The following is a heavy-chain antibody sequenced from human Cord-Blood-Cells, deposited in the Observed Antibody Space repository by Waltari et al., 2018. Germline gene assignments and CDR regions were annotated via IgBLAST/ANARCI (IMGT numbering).Heavy chain of an antibody. CDR1: GYTFPSSY. V-gene: IGHV1-46*01. J-gene: IGHJ1*01. CDR2: INPSGGST. Sequence: QVQLVQSGAEVKKPGASVKVSCKSSGYTFPSSYMYCVRPAPGQGLEWIGIINPSGGSTSYAQEFQGRVTMTRDTSTSTVYMELSSLRSEDTAVYYCARVNRVSSSWYPYFQHWGQGTLVTVSS. D-gene: IGHD6-13*01. CDR3: ARVNRVSSSWYPYFQH.